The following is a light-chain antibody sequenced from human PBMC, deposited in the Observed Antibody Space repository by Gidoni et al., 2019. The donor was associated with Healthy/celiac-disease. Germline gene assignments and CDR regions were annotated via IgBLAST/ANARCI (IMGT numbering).Light chain of an antibody. Sequence: DIQMTKSPSSLSASVGDRVTITCRASQSISSYLNWYQQKPGKAPKLLIYAASSLQSGVPSRFSGSGSGTDFTLTISSLQPEDFATYYCQQSYSTPITFGQGTQLEIK. J-gene: IGKJ5*01. CDR2: AAS. CDR1: QSISSY. CDR3: QQSYSTPIT. V-gene: IGKV1-39*01.